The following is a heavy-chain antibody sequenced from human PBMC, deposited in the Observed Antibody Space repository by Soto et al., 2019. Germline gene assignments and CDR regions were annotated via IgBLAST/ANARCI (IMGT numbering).Heavy chain of an antibody. CDR3: ARREIQGPIDY. J-gene: IGHJ4*02. V-gene: IGHV4-28*01. CDR2: IYYSGTT. D-gene: IGHD1-26*01. Sequence: QVQLQESGPGLVKPSDTLSLTCAVSGYSISSSNWWGWLRQPPGKGLEWIGYIYYSGTTYYNPSLKSRVTMAADTSKNQFALKLTSVTAVDTAVYYCARREIQGPIDYWGQGTLVTVSS. CDR1: GYSISSSNW.